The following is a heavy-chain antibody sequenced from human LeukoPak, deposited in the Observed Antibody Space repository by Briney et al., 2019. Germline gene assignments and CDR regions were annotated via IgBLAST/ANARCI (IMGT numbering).Heavy chain of an antibody. CDR2: IYYSGST. CDR3: ARVSGPIVVVPAAPIGYFDY. V-gene: IGHV4-39*07. D-gene: IGHD2-2*01. CDR1: GGSISSSSYY. Sequence: SETLSLTCTVSGGSISSSSYYWGWIRQPPGKGLEWIGSIYYSGSTYYNPSLKSRVTISVDTSKDQFSLKLSSVTAADTAVYYCARVSGPIVVVPAAPIGYFDYWGQGTLVTVSS. J-gene: IGHJ4*02.